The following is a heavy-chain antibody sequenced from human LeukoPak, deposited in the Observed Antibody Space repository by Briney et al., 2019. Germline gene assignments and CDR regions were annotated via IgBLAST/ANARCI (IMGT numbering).Heavy chain of an antibody. CDR3: ARDGTRGYSYGYYYYYGMDV. Sequence: SVKVSCKASGGTFSSYGISWVRQAPGQGLEWMGGIIPIFGTANYAQKFQGRVTITADESTSTAYMELSSLRSEDTAVYYCARDGTRGYSYGYYYYYGMDVWGQGTTVTVSS. CDR1: GGTFSSYG. J-gene: IGHJ6*02. V-gene: IGHV1-69*13. CDR2: IIPIFGTA. D-gene: IGHD5-18*01.